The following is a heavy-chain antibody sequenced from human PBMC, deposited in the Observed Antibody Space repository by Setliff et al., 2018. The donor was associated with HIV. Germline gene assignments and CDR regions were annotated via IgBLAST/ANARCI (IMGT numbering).Heavy chain of an antibody. CDR3: ARVWLHYDADILRFDP. J-gene: IGHJ5*02. Sequence: SETLSLTCIVSGGSISSTNYYWGWIRQPPGKGLEWIGSIYYSGSTHYNASLKSRLTMSIDTSRNQFSLKLDSVTAADTAVYYCARVWLHYDADILRFDPWGQGILVTAPQ. V-gene: IGHV4-39*07. D-gene: IGHD3-3*01. CDR2: IYYSGST. CDR1: GGSISSTNYY.